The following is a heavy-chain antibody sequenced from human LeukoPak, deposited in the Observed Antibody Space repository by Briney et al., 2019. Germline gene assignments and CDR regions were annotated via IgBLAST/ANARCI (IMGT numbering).Heavy chain of an antibody. CDR2: VYPGDSDT. D-gene: IGHD2-21*02. Sequence: GESLKISCKGSGYKYNSFWIAWVRQMPGKGLEWMGIVYPGDSDTRYSPSFQGQVTISADKSISTAYLQWSSLKASDTAMYYCARQRDLVTDRSLDYWGQGTLVTVSS. J-gene: IGHJ4*02. CDR1: GYKYNSFW. V-gene: IGHV5-51*01. CDR3: ARQRDLVTDRSLDY.